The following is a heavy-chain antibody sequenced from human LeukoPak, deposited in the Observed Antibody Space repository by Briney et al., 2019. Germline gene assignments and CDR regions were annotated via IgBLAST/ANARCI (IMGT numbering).Heavy chain of an antibody. D-gene: IGHD4/OR15-4a*01. CDR3: ARDGDYAGAGYGMDV. CDR1: GFTFSSYG. CDR2: IKNDGSKK. J-gene: IGHJ6*04. V-gene: IGHV3-7*03. Sequence: GGSLRLSCAASGFTFSSYGMSWVRQAPGKGLEWVANIKNDGSKKYYVDSVKGRFTISRDNAKNSLYLQMNSLRAEDTAVYYCARDGDYAGAGYGMDVWGKGTTVTVSS.